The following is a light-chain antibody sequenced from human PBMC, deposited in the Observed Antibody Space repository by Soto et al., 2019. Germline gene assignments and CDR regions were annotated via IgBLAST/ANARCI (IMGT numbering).Light chain of an antibody. CDR1: QTISSG. V-gene: IGKV1-5*03. Sequence: DIRRTQSPSTLSGSVGDRVTITCRASQTISSGLAWYQQKPGKDPQLLIYKASTLKSGVPSRFSGSGSGTEFTLTISSLQPDDFATYYCQHYNSYSEAFGQGTKVELK. CDR2: KAS. CDR3: QHYNSYSEA. J-gene: IGKJ1*01.